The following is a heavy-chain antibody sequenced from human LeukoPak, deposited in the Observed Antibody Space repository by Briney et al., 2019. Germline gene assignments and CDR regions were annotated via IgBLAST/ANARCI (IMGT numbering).Heavy chain of an antibody. CDR2: MNPNTGNT. J-gene: IGHJ1*01. D-gene: IGHD3-22*01. CDR3: ARNDYYDSSGYYDVYFQH. Sequence: ASVKVSCKASGYTFTGYYMHWVRQAPGQGLEWMGWMNPNTGNTVYAQKFQGRVTMTRNTSISTAYMELSSLRSEDTAVYYCARNDYYDSSGYYDVYFQHWGQGTLVTVSS. CDR1: GYTFTGYY. V-gene: IGHV1-8*02.